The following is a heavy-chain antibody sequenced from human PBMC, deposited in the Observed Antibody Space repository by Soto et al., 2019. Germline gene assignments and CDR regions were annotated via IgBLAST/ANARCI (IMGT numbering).Heavy chain of an antibody. V-gene: IGHV3-15*01. CDR2: IKSKTDGGTT. D-gene: IGHD3-22*01. Sequence: GGSLRLSCAACGFTFSNAWISWVRQAPWKGLEWVGRIKSKTDGGTTDYAAPVKGRFTISRDDSKNTLYLQMKSLKTEDTAVYYFNTDQVSEWLLLSTHYYGMDVWGQRTTVTVSS. CDR3: NTDQVSEWLLLSTHYYGMDV. J-gene: IGHJ6*02. CDR1: GFTFSNAW.